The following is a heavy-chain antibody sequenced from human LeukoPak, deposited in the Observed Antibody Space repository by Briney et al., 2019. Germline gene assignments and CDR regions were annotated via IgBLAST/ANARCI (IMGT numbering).Heavy chain of an antibody. D-gene: IGHD3-16*01. V-gene: IGHV3-30*18. CDR2: ISYDGSNI. CDR1: GFTFRSYG. Sequence: PGGSLRLSCAASGFTFRSYGIHWVRQAPGKGLEWVTVISYDGSNIYYAVSVKGRFTISRDNSKNTLYLQMNSLRAEDTAVYYCAKQLDYLGALDVWGQGTMVTVSS. CDR3: AKQLDYLGALDV. J-gene: IGHJ3*01.